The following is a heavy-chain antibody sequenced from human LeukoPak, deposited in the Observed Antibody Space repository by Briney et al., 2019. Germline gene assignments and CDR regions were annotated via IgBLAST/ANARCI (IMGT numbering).Heavy chain of an antibody. V-gene: IGHV3-23*01. D-gene: IGHD4-17*01. CDR3: ASRATVTTFFDY. CDR2: ISGAGGST. CDR1: GFTFSSYA. J-gene: IGHJ4*02. Sequence: PGGSLRLSCAASGFTFSSYAMNWVRQAPGKGLEWVSAISGAGGSTYSADFVKGRFTISRDNSKNTLYLQMNSLRAEDTAVYYCASRATVTTFFDYWGQGTLVTVSS.